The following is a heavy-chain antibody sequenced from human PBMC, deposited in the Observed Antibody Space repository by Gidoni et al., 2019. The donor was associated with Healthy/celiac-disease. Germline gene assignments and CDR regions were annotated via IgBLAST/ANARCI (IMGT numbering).Heavy chain of an antibody. Sequence: GKGLEWIGSIYYSGSTYYNPSLKSRVTISVDTSKNQFSLKLSSVTAADTAVYYCARQISLQYYFDYWGQGTLVTVSS. J-gene: IGHJ4*02. CDR3: ARQISLQYYFDY. CDR2: IYYSGST. D-gene: IGHD4-4*01. V-gene: IGHV4-39*01.